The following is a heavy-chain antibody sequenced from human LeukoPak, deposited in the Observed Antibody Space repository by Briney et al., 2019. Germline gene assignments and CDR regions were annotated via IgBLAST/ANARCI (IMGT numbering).Heavy chain of an antibody. D-gene: IGHD6-13*01. Sequence: PGGSLRLSCAASGFTFSSYSMNWVRQAPGKGLEWVSSISSSSSYIYYADSVKGRFTVSRDNAKNSLYLQMNSLRAEDTAVYYCASAGYSSSWYWSWGQGTLVTVSS. CDR3: ASAGYSSSWYWS. CDR1: GFTFSSYS. CDR2: ISSSSSYI. V-gene: IGHV3-21*01. J-gene: IGHJ4*02.